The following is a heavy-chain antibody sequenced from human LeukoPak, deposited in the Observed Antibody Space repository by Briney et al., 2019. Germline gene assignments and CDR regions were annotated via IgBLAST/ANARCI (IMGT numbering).Heavy chain of an antibody. CDR2: ISGSGGST. CDR3: AGDGRDGYNPSFDY. D-gene: IGHD5-24*01. V-gene: IGHV3-23*01. J-gene: IGHJ4*02. CDR1: GFTFSSYA. Sequence: GGSLRLSCAASGFTFSSYAMSWVRQAPGKGLEWVSAISGSGGSTYYADSVKGRFTISRDNSKNTLYLQMNSLRAEDTAVYYCAGDGRDGYNPSFDYWGQGTLVTVSS.